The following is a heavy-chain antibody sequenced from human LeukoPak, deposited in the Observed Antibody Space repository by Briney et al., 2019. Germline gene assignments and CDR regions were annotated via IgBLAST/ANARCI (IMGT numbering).Heavy chain of an antibody. CDR1: GFTFTYSA. J-gene: IGHJ4*02. CDR3: AKSLAVPGSPDQ. D-gene: IGHD6-19*01. Sequence: GGSLRLSCAASGFTFTYSAMTWVRQAPGKRLEWVSTVSGSGGNTYYADSVKGRFTISRDNSENTVSLQMNSLRAQDTAVYYCAKSLAVPGSPDQWGQGTLVTVSS. V-gene: IGHV3-23*01. CDR2: VSGSGGNT.